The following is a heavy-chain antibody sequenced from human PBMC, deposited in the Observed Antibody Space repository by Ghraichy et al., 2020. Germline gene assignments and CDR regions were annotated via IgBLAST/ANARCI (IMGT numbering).Heavy chain of an antibody. V-gene: IGHV4-4*01. CDR1: GGSISSSNW. D-gene: IGHD2-2*01. Sequence: SETLSLTCAVSGGSISSSNWWSWVRQPPGKGLEWIGEIYHSGSTNYNPSLKSRVTISVDKSKNQFSLKLSSVTAADTAVYCCARGGKGYCSSTSCYRTWMDYWGQGTLVTVSS. CDR3: ARGGKGYCSSTSCYRTWMDY. J-gene: IGHJ4*02. CDR2: IYHSGST.